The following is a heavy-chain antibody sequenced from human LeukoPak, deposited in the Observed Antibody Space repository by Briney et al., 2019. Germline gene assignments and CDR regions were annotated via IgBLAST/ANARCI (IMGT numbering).Heavy chain of an antibody. CDR3: AKEVYYDSSGPFDY. Sequence: HPGRSLRLSCAASGFTFDDYAMHWVRQAPGKGLEWVSGISWNSGSIGYADSVKGRFTISRDNAKNSLYLQMNSLRAEDTALYYCAKEVYYDSSGPFDYWGQGTLVTVSS. CDR1: GFTFDDYA. D-gene: IGHD3-22*01. V-gene: IGHV3-9*01. CDR2: ISWNSGSI. J-gene: IGHJ4*02.